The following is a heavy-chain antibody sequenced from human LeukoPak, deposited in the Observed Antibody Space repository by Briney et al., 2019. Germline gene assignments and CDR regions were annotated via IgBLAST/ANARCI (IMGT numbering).Heavy chain of an antibody. CDR2: IKQDGSEK. J-gene: IGHJ4*02. V-gene: IGHV3-7*01. Sequence: GGSLRLSCAASGFTFSSYWMSWVRQAPGKGLEWVANIKQDGSEKYYVDSVKGRFTISRDNAKNSLYLQMNSLRAEDTAVYYCARTYYDFWSGYYPCFDYWGQGTLVTVFS. CDR3: ARTYYDFWSGYYPCFDY. CDR1: GFTFSSYW. D-gene: IGHD3-3*01.